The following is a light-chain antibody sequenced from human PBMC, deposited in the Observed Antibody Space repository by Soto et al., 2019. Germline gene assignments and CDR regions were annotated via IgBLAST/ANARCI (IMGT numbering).Light chain of an antibody. CDR1: QSVSSIY. J-gene: IGKJ1*01. Sequence: DNVLTQSPATVSLSPGDRATLSCRASQSVSSIYIAWYQQKPGQAPRVLIYGASRRATGIPDRFSGSGSGTDFTLTISRLEPEDFAVYYCQQYGSSRWTFGQGTKVDIK. CDR3: QQYGSSRWT. V-gene: IGKV3-20*01. CDR2: GAS.